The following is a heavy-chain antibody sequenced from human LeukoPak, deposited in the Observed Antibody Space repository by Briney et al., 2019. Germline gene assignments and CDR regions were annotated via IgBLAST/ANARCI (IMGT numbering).Heavy chain of an antibody. D-gene: IGHD3-3*01. V-gene: IGHV4-34*01. CDR1: GGSLSGYY. CDR2: INHSGSA. J-gene: IGHJ4*02. Sequence: SETLSLTCGVCGGSLSGYYWSWIRQSPGKGLEWIGEINHSGSANYNPSLKSRVTMSVDMSKNQFSLKLRSVTAADTAVYYCARVPLRFLEPFDYWGQGTLVTVSS. CDR3: ARVPLRFLEPFDY.